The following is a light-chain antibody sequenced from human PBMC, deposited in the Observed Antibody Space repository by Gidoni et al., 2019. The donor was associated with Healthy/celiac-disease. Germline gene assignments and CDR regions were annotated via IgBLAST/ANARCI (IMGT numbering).Light chain of an antibody. CDR2: GNS. V-gene: IGLV1-40*01. J-gene: IGLJ2*01. Sequence: QSVLTQPPSVSRAPGQRVTISCTGSSSNIGAGSDVHWYQQLPGTAPKLLIYGNSNRPSGVPDRFSGSKSGTSASLAITGLQAGDEADYYCQSYDSSLSAVVFGGGTKLTVL. CDR1: SSNIGAGSD. CDR3: QSYDSSLSAVV.